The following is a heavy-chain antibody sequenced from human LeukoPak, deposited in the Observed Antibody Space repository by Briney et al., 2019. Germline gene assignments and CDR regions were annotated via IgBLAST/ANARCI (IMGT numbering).Heavy chain of an antibody. Sequence: ASVKVSCKASGGTFSSYAISWVRQAPGQGLEWMGWINPNSGGTNYAQKFQGRVTMTRDTSISTAYMELSRLRSDDTAVYYCAIGYYYGSGSYYNLDYWGQGTLVTVSS. CDR3: AIGYYYGSGSYYNLDY. V-gene: IGHV1-2*02. J-gene: IGHJ4*02. CDR2: INPNSGGT. D-gene: IGHD3-10*01. CDR1: GGTFSSYA.